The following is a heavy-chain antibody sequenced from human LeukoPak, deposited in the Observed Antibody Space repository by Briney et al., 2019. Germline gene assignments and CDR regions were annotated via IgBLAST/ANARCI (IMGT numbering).Heavy chain of an antibody. CDR1: GYTFTSYG. CDR3: ARGGVVVIEDWYFDL. CDR2: ISAYNGNT. V-gene: IGHV1-18*01. Sequence: GASVKVSCKASGYTFTSYGISWVRQAPGQGLEWMGWISAYNGNTNYAQKLQGRVTMTTDTSTSTAYMELSSLRSEDTAVYYCARGGVVVIEDWYFDLWGRGTLVTVSS. J-gene: IGHJ2*01. D-gene: IGHD3-22*01.